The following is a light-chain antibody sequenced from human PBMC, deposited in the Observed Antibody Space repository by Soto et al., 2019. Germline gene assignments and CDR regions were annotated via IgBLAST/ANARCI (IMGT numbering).Light chain of an antibody. V-gene: IGLV2-14*01. CDR2: DVS. CDR1: SSDVGTYNY. CDR3: SSYTTSNTQV. J-gene: IGLJ3*02. Sequence: QSALTQPASVSGSPGQSITISCTGTSSDVGTYNYVSWYQHRPGKAPKLMIYDVSYRPSGVSNRFSGSKSANTASLTISGLLAEDEADYYCSSYTTSNTQVFGGGTKLTVL.